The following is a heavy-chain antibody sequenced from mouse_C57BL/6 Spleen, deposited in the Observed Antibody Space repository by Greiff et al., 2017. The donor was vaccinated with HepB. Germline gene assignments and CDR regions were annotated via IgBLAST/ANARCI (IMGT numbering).Heavy chain of an antibody. D-gene: IGHD2-1*01. V-gene: IGHV10-1*01. CDR2: IRSKSNNYAT. CDR3: VREGNYEDYFDY. J-gene: IGHJ2*01. CDR1: GFSFNTYA. Sequence: EVQRVESGGGLVQPKGSLKLSCAASGFSFNTYAMNWVRQAPGKGLEWVARIRSKSNNYATYYADSVKDRFTISRDDSESMLYLQMNNVKTEDTAMYYCVREGNYEDYFDYWGQGTTLTVSS.